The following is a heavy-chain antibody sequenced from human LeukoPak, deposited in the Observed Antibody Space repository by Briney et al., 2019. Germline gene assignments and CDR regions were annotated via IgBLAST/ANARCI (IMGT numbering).Heavy chain of an antibody. CDR2: SSSSDDGK. CDR3: AKDLIDYGDSRDWFDP. CDR1: GLSLNSYA. V-gene: IGHV3-23*01. Sequence: PGGSLRLSCTASGLSLNSYAISWVRQVPGKGLEWVSASSSSDDGKWYADSVRGRFTISRDTSKNTLYLQMNSLRAEDTAVYYCAKDLIDYGDSRDWFDPWGQGTLVTVSS. D-gene: IGHD4-17*01. J-gene: IGHJ5*02.